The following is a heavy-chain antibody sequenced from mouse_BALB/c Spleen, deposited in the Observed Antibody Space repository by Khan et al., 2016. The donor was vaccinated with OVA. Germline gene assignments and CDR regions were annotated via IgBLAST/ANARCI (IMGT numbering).Heavy chain of an antibody. CDR1: GYSFTGYF. D-gene: IGHD6-1*01. CDR3: TSIYRSDFDS. V-gene: IGHV1-20*02. CDR2: INPHIGET. J-gene: IGHJ2*01. Sequence: VQLQQSGPELVRPGASVKISCTASGYSFTGYFMNWVMQSHGKSLEWIGRINPHIGETFYNQRFKDKATLTVDESSSTAHMELRSLASDDSAVYYCTSIYRSDFDSWGQGTTLPVSS.